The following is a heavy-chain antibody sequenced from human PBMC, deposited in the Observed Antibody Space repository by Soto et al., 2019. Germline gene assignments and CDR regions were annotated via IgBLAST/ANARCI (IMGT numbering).Heavy chain of an antibody. CDR3: ARMLEVAAIFDY. V-gene: IGHV1-3*01. Sequence: QVPLVQSGAEVKKPGASVKVSCKASGYTFTSYAMHWVRQAPGQRLEWMGWINAGNGNTKYSQKFQGRVTITRDTSASTAYMELSSLRSEDTAVYYCARMLEVAAIFDYWGQGTLVTVSS. J-gene: IGHJ4*02. D-gene: IGHD6-19*01. CDR2: INAGNGNT. CDR1: GYTFTSYA.